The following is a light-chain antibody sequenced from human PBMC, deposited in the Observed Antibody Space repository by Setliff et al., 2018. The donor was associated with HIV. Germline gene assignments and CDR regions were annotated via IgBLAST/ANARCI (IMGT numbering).Light chain of an antibody. Sequence: LTQPASVSGSPGQSITISCTGTSSDVGGYNYVSWYQQHPGKAPKLMIYEVIKRPSGVSNRFSGSKSGNTASLTISGLQAEDEADYYCSSYTTSSTVVFGGGTKVTVL. J-gene: IGLJ2*01. CDR1: SSDVGGYNY. CDR2: EVI. V-gene: IGLV2-14*01. CDR3: SSYTTSSTVV.